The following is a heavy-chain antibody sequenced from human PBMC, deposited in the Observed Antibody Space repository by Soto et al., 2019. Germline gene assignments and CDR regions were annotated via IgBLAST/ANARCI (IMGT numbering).Heavy chain of an antibody. D-gene: IGHD5-12*01. CDR1: GYTFTGYY. V-gene: IGHV1-2*02. CDR2: INPNSGGT. Sequence: VKVSCKASGYTFTGYYMHWVRQAPGQGLEWMGWINPNSGGTNYAQKFQGRVTMTRDTSISTAYMELSRLRSDDTAVYYCARDGDSGYDYFYDYRGQGTLVTVSS. J-gene: IGHJ4*02. CDR3: ARDGDSGYDYFYDY.